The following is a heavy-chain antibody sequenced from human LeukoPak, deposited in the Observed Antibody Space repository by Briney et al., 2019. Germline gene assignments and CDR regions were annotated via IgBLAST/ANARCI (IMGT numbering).Heavy chain of an antibody. V-gene: IGHV4-59*01. CDR3: ARVIRGYYYGPFDY. CDR2: IHHSGST. Sequence: PSETLSLTYTVSGGSISNYYWNWIRQPPGKGLEWIGYIHHSGSTNHNPSLKSRVTISVDTSKNQFSLKLNSVTAADTAVYYCARVIRGYYYGPFDYWGQGTLVTVSS. D-gene: IGHD5-18*01. CDR1: GGSISNYY. J-gene: IGHJ4*02.